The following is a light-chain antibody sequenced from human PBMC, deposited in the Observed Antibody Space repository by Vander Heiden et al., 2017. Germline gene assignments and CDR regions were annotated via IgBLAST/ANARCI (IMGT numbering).Light chain of an antibody. CDR2: DAA. Sequence: EIVFTQSPATLSLSPGERATLSCGASQCVRSSSLAWYPQDPGLAPRLLIYDAARRATGIPDRFSGSGSGTDFTLSLSRLEPEDFAVYYCQPYGSSPLTFRGGAKVGIK. V-gene: IGKV3D-20*01. J-gene: IGKJ4*01. CDR3: QPYGSSPLT. CDR1: QCVRSSS.